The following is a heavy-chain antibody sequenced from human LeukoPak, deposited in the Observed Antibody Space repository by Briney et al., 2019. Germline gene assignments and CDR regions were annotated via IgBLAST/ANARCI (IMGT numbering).Heavy chain of an antibody. CDR1: GVSIRRHY. CDR2: IYSDGDT. CDR3: VRENGGGGPWSGTTEGV. V-gene: IGHV4-59*11. J-gene: IGHJ6*04. Sequence: SETLSLTCTVSGVSIRRHYWSWIRQPPGKGLEWIGYIYSDGDTNYNPSLKSRVTLSLDTSKNQFSLKLSSVTAAGTGGYYCVRENGGGGPWSGTTEGVWGKGTTVTVSS. D-gene: IGHD3-10*01.